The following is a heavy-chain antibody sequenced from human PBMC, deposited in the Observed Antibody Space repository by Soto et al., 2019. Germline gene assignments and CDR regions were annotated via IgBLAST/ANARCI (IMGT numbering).Heavy chain of an antibody. CDR1: GFTFNMYN. CDR3: ARDNSRDGYNYGG. Sequence: EIQLVESGGGLVKPGGSLRLSCAASGFTFNMYNMNWVRQAPGKGLEWVSSITSGSYIFYADSVKGRFTISRDNAKNSLYLQMNSLRAEDTAIYYCARDNSRDGYNYGGWRQGTLVTVSS. J-gene: IGHJ4*02. CDR2: ITSGSYI. V-gene: IGHV3-21*02. D-gene: IGHD5-12*01.